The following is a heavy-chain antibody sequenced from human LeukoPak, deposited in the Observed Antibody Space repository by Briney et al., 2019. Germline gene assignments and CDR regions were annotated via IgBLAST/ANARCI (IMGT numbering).Heavy chain of an antibody. CDR3: ARDRDFWSGFPDY. Sequence: PGGSLRLSCAASGFTFSGYWMHWVRQAPGKGLVWVSRINSDGSSTSYADSVKGRFTISRDNAKNTLYLQMNSLRAEDTAVYYCARDRDFWSGFPDYWGQGTLVTVSS. V-gene: IGHV3-74*01. CDR2: INSDGSST. CDR1: GFTFSGYW. J-gene: IGHJ4*02. D-gene: IGHD3-3*01.